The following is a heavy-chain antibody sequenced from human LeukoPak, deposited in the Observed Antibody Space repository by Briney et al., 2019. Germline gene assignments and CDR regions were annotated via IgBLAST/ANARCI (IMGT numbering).Heavy chain of an antibody. CDR3: ARGWQQLPIDY. D-gene: IGHD6-13*01. CDR2: IYYSGST. J-gene: IGHJ4*02. CDR1: GGSISSSSYY. Sequence: PSETLSLTCTVSGGSISSSSYYWGWIRQPPGKGLEWIGSIYYSGSTYYNPSLKSRVTISVDTSKNQFSLKLSSVTAADTAVYYCARGWQQLPIDYWGQGTLVTVSS. V-gene: IGHV4-39*07.